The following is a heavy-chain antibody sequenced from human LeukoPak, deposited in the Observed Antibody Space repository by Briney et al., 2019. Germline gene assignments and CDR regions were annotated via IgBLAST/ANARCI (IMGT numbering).Heavy chain of an antibody. Sequence: SETLSLTCSVSGYSVSSGYYWGWIRQSPGKGLEWIGSMYHSGTTYYNPSLKSRVTLSVDTSKNQFSLKLSSVTAADTAVYYCARVQYYYDSSGPERDWYFDLWGRGTLVTVSS. CDR2: MYHSGTT. J-gene: IGHJ2*01. V-gene: IGHV4-38-2*02. D-gene: IGHD3-22*01. CDR1: GYSVSSGYY. CDR3: ARVQYYYDSSGPERDWYFDL.